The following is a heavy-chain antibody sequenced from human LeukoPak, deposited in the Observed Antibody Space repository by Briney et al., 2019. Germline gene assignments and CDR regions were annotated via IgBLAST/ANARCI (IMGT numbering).Heavy chain of an antibody. CDR2: IYSSGST. CDR1: GGSIGGSGYF. V-gene: IGHV4-39*07. J-gene: IGHJ5*02. CDR3: ARAAYNDFWSEHNYFGP. Sequence: PSETLSLTCTVSGGSIGGSGYFWAWIRQPPGKGLEWIGGIYSSGSTYFNPSLKSRVTMSVDASKNQFSLKLSSVTAADTAMYYCARAAYNDFWSEHNYFGPWGQGSLVTVSS. D-gene: IGHD3-3*01.